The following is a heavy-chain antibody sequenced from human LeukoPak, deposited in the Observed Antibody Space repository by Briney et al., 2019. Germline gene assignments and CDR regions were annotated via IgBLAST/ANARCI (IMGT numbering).Heavy chain of an antibody. D-gene: IGHD3-3*01. J-gene: IGHJ4*02. CDR3: AAGDYDFWSGQFDY. CDR2: INPNSGGT. Sequence: GASVKVSCKASGYTFTGYYMHWVRQAPGQGLEWMGWINPNSGGTNYAQKFQGRVTMTRDTSISTAYMELSRLRSDDTAVYCCAAGDYDFWSGQFDYWGQGTLVTVSS. V-gene: IGHV1-2*02. CDR1: GYTFTGYY.